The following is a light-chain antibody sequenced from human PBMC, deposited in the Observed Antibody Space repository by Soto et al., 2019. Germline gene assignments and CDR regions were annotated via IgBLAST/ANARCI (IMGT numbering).Light chain of an antibody. CDR1: SSDVGGYKY. Sequence: LTQPASVSGSPGQSITISCTGTSSDVGGYKYVSWYQQHPGKAPKLMIYEVSNRPSGVSNRFSGSKSGNTASLTISGLQAEDEADYYCSSYTSSSTPYVFGTGTKVTVL. CDR2: EVS. CDR3: SSYTSSSTPYV. V-gene: IGLV2-14*01. J-gene: IGLJ1*01.